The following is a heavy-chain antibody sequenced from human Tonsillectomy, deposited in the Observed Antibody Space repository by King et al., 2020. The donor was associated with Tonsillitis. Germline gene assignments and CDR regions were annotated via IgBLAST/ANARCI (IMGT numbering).Heavy chain of an antibody. CDR2: IRFDGSKQ. Sequence: VQLVESGGGVVQPGGSLRLSCAAAGFIFSDYSMHCVRQAPGKGLEWVAFIRFDGSKQMYADSVKGRFTISRDNSKNTLYVQMSSLSADDTAIYYCAKALRDYHHSSGYYYAFDIWGQGTAVTVSS. CDR1: GFIFSDYS. CDR3: AKALRDYHHSSGYYYAFDI. V-gene: IGHV3-30*02. D-gene: IGHD3-22*01. J-gene: IGHJ3*02.